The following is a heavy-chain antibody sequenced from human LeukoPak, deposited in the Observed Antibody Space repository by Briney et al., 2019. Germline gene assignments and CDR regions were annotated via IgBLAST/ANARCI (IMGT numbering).Heavy chain of an antibody. Sequence: GRSLRLSCAASGFTFNNYWMHWVRQGPGKGLVWVSRIKSDGSGTDYADSVKGRFTISRDNAKNTLYLQMNSLRAEDTAVYYCARVGYYYDSRDAFDIWGQGTMVTVSS. J-gene: IGHJ3*02. CDR3: ARVGYYYDSRDAFDI. D-gene: IGHD3-22*01. CDR1: GFTFNNYW. V-gene: IGHV3-74*01. CDR2: IKSDGSGT.